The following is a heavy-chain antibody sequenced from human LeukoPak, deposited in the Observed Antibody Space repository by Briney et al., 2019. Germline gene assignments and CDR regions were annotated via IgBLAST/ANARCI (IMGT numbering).Heavy chain of an antibody. CDR1: GFAFSDYE. V-gene: IGHV3-11*04. Sequence: GGSLRLSCTTSGFAFSDYEFSWVRQAPGKGLEWVASITGLGSMEYYAQSVKGRFIISRDNAENSLYLQMNSLRGEDTAVYYCARSWGVVAFDYWGQGTLVTVTS. D-gene: IGHD3-16*01. J-gene: IGHJ4*02. CDR2: ITGLGSME. CDR3: ARSWGVVAFDY.